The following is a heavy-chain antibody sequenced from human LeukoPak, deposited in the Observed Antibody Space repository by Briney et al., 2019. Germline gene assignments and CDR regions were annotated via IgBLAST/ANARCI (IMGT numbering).Heavy chain of an antibody. CDR2: ITPMFGTA. V-gene: IGHV1-69*13. D-gene: IGHD2-21*01. CDR1: GGTFSSYA. CDR3: ARDSSEFRSLIPH. Sequence: ASVKVSCKASGGTFSSYAISWVRQAPGQGLEWMGGITPMFGTAKYAQKFQGRVTITADESTSTAYMELSSLRSEDTAVYYCARDSSEFRSLIPHWGQGTLVTVSS. J-gene: IGHJ1*01.